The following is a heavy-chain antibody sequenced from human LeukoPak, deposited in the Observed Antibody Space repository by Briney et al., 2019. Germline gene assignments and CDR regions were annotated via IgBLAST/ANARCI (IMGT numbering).Heavy chain of an antibody. V-gene: IGHV3-30*02. Sequence: GGSLRLSCAASGFTFSRHGMHWVRQAPGKGLEWVAFIRYDGSEKYYADSVKGRFTISRDNSENTLYLQMNSLRPEDTAVYYCAKDRRIAAAVYWGQGTLVTVSS. J-gene: IGHJ4*02. CDR1: GFTFSRHG. D-gene: IGHD6-13*01. CDR3: AKDRRIAAAVY. CDR2: IRYDGSEK.